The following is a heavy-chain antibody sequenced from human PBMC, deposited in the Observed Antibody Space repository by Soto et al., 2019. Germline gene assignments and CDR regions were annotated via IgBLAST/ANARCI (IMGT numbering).Heavy chain of an antibody. Sequence: LLESGGGLVQPGGSLRLSCAASGFTFTTYAMGWVRQAPGKGLEWVSSIRGSGAGTFYADSVKGRFTISRDNAKKMVYLQMNGLRADDTALYYCAKEALTVAGNNFDSWGQGTLVTVSS. D-gene: IGHD6-19*01. V-gene: IGHV3-23*01. CDR1: GFTFTTYA. J-gene: IGHJ4*02. CDR2: IRGSGAGT. CDR3: AKEALTVAGNNFDS.